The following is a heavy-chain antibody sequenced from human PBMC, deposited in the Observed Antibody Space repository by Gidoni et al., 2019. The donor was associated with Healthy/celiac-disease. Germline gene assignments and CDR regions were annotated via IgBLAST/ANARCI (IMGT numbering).Heavy chain of an antibody. Sequence: QITLKESGPTLVKPTQTLTLTCTFSGFSLSTSGVGVGWIRQPPGKALEWLALIYWDDDKRYSPSLKSRLTITKDTSKNQVVLTMTNMDPVDTATYYCAHEIPSSYYYDSSGYYYYYYYMDVWGKGTTVTVSS. V-gene: IGHV2-5*02. J-gene: IGHJ6*03. D-gene: IGHD3-22*01. CDR1: GFSLSTSGVG. CDR3: AHEIPSSYYYDSSGYYYYYYYMDV. CDR2: IYWDDDK.